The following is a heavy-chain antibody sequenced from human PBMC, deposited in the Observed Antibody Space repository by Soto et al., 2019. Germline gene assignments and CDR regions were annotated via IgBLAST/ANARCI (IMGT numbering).Heavy chain of an antibody. CDR1: GFTFSSYA. J-gene: IGHJ6*02. CDR2: ISYDGSNK. V-gene: IGHV3-30-3*01. D-gene: IGHD2-21*02. CDR3: ARDLSKVVVTATYYYYYGMDV. Sequence: GGSLRLSCAASGFTFSSYAMHWVRQAPGKGLEWVAVISYDGSNKYYADSVKGRFTISRDNSKNTLYLQMNSLRAEDMAVYYCARDLSKVVVTATYYYYYGMDVWGQGTTVTVSS.